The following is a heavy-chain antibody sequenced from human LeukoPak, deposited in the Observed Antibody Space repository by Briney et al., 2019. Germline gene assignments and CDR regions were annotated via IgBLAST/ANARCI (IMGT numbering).Heavy chain of an antibody. Sequence: GGSLSLSCAASGFTFSISGMHWVRQAPDKGLEWVAIIWYDGTHIHYSDSVKGRFTISRDNSKNTLNLQMNSLRAEDTAVYYCVKGVSGYAFDIWGQGTMVTVSS. V-gene: IGHV3-33*06. CDR3: VKGVSGYAFDI. D-gene: IGHD6-25*01. CDR1: GFTFSISG. J-gene: IGHJ3*02. CDR2: IWYDGTHI.